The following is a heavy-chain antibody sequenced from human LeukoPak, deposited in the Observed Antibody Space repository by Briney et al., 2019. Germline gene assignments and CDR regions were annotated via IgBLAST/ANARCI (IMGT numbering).Heavy chain of an antibody. D-gene: IGHD5-24*01. J-gene: IGHJ4*02. Sequence: SETLSLTCAVYGGSFSGYYWSWIRQPPGKGLEWIGEINHSGSTNYNPSLKSRVTISVDTSKNQFSLKLSSVTAADTAVYYCARGLGLQDDYWAQGTLVTVSS. V-gene: IGHV4-34*01. CDR3: ARGLGLQDDY. CDR2: INHSGST. CDR1: GGSFSGYY.